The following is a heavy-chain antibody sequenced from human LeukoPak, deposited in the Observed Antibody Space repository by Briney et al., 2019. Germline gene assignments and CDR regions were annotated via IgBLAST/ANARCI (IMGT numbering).Heavy chain of an antibody. CDR1: GFTFSSYA. D-gene: IGHD6-19*01. J-gene: IGHJ6*02. CDR2: INSDGSST. Sequence: GGSLRLSCAASGFTFSSYAMSWVRQAPGKGLVWVSRINSDGSSTSYADSVKGRFTISRDNAKNTLYLQMNSLRAEDTAVYYCARDNTGSGWFYYYYGMDVWGQGTTVTVSS. V-gene: IGHV3-74*01. CDR3: ARDNTGSGWFYYYYGMDV.